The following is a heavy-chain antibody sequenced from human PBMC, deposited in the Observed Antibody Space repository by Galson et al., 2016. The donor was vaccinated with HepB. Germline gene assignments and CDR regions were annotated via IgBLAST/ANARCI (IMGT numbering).Heavy chain of an antibody. CDR1: GFIFSSYA. V-gene: IGHV3-23*01. Sequence: SLRLSCAASGFIFSSYAMSWVRQAPGKGLEWVSLISNGGGSTYYADSVKGRFTISRDNSKNTLYRQMNSLRVEDTAVYYCARERGGGTGFLDPWGQGTLVTVSS. CDR2: ISNGGGST. CDR3: ARERGGGTGFLDP. D-gene: IGHD3-16*01. J-gene: IGHJ5*02.